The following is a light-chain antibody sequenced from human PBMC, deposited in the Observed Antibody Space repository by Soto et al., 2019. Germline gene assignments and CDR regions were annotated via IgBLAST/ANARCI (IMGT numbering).Light chain of an antibody. CDR2: GAV. CDR1: QNINIY. J-gene: IGKJ2*02. V-gene: IGKV1-39*01. Sequence: DIQMTQSPSSLSASVGAKVTISCRASQNINIYINWYQQKIGEAPKLLIYGAVSLQSGVPSRFSGSGSGTDFTLTISSLQPEDFASYFWQQSYRAPRTFGQGTEVDI. CDR3: QQSYRAPRT.